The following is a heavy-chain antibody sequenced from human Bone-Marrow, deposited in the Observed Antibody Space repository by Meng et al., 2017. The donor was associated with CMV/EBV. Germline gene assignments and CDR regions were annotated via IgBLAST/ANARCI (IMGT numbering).Heavy chain of an antibody. J-gene: IGHJ6*02. D-gene: IGHD5-18*01. CDR1: GGSFSGYY. CDR2: INHSGST. V-gene: IGHV4-34*01. CDR3: ASTRGRPRGYSYGHPGGMDV. Sequence: SETLSLTCAVYGGSFSGYYWSWIRQPPGKGLEWIGEINHSGSTNYNPSLKSRVTISVDTSKNQFSLKLSSVTAADTAVYYCASTRGRPRGYSYGHPGGMDVWGQGHTVNVSS.